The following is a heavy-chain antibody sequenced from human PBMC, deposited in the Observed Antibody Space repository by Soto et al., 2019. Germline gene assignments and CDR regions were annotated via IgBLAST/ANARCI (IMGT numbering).Heavy chain of an antibody. CDR1: GGTFSSYA. J-gene: IGHJ6*02. V-gene: IGHV1-69*01. Sequence: QVQLVQSGAEVKKPGSSVKVSCKASGGTFSSYAISWVRQAPGQGLEWMGGVIPIFGTANYAQEFQGRVTITADESRSTAYMELSSLRSEDTAVYYCARDGEEQLAPPPPGYYYGMDVWGQGTTVTVSS. D-gene: IGHD6-6*01. CDR2: VIPIFGTA. CDR3: ARDGEEQLAPPPPGYYYGMDV.